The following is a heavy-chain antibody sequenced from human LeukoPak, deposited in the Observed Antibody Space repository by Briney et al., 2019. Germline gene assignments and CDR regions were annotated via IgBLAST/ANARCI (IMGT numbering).Heavy chain of an antibody. J-gene: IGHJ6*03. D-gene: IGHD3-3*01. CDR1: GGTFSSYA. CDR3: ATIRFLEWFDYYYYYYMDV. CDR2: IIPIFGTA. V-gene: IGHV1-69*13. Sequence: SVKVSCKASGGTFSSYAISWVRQAPGQGLEWMGGIIPIFGTANYAQKFQGRVAITADESTSTAYMELSSLRSEDTAVYYCATIRFLEWFDYYYYYYMDVWGKGTTVTASS.